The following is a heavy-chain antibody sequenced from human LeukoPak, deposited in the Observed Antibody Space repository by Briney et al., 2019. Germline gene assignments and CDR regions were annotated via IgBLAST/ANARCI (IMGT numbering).Heavy chain of an antibody. V-gene: IGHV4-39*07. J-gene: IGHJ4*02. Sequence: SETLSLRCTVSGGSITSDNSYWGWIRQPPGKGLEWVGSVSYSGTSYCNPSLKSRVTISVDRSKNQFSLKLSSVTAADTAVYYCARARKAWYFDYWGQGTLVTVSS. CDR2: VSYSGTS. CDR1: GGSITSDNSY. CDR3: ARARKAWYFDY.